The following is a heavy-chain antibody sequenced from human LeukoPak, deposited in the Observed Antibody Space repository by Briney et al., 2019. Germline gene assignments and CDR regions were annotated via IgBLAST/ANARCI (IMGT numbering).Heavy chain of an antibody. CDR1: GFTFSSYA. CDR3: AKDAILTVYYFDY. CDR2: ISGSGGST. V-gene: IGHV3-23*01. Sequence: GGSLRLSCAASGFTFSSYAMSWVRQAPGQGLEWVSAISGSGGSTYYADSVKGRFTISRDNPKNTLYLQMNSLRAEDTAVYYCAKDAILTVYYFDYWGQGTLVTVSS. D-gene: IGHD3-9*01. J-gene: IGHJ4*02.